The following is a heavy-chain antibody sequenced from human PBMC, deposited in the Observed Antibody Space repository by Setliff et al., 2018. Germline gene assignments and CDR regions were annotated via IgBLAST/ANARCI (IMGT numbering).Heavy chain of an antibody. Sequence: PGGSLRLSCAAPELIFSHTWMNWVRQAPGKGLEWISYLNNDGTTIYYADSVRGRFTISRDNARDSLYLQMNSLRAEDTAVYYCVRDTTSGWMLTNWGQGTLVTVSS. CDR2: LNNDGTTI. CDR1: ELIFSHTW. D-gene: IGHD6-25*01. CDR3: VRDTTSGWMLTN. J-gene: IGHJ4*02. V-gene: IGHV3-48*04.